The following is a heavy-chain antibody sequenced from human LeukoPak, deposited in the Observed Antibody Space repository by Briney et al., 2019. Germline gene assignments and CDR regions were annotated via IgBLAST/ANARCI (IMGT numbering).Heavy chain of an antibody. V-gene: IGHV4-38-2*02. J-gene: IGHJ4*02. D-gene: IGHD5-24*01. CDR3: AREGEMATIRPRDFDY. CDR2: IYHSGST. Sequence: SETLSLTCTVSGYSISSGYYWGWIRQPPGKGLEWIGSIYHSGSTYYNPSLKGRVTISVDTSKNQFSLKLSSVTAANTAVYYCAREGEMATIRPRDFDYWGQGTLVTVSS. CDR1: GYSISSGYY.